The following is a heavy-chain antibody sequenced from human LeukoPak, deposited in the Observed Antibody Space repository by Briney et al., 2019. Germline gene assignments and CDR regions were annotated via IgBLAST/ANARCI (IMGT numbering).Heavy chain of an antibody. Sequence: SETLSLTCTVSDDPINSGVYYWNWIRQPAGKGLEWIGHIYTSGTTTNSNPSLKSRAAISLDTSKNHFSLKLSSVTAADTAVYYCARAKKRSGRSRNFYLDVWGKGTTVTDSS. CDR1: DDPINSGVYY. J-gene: IGHJ6*03. D-gene: IGHD1-26*01. CDR3: ARAKKRSGRSRNFYLDV. V-gene: IGHV4-61*09. CDR2: IYTSGTTT.